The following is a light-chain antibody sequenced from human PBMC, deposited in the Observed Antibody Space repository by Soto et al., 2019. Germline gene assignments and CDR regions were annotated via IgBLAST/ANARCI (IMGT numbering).Light chain of an antibody. V-gene: IGKV3-15*01. CDR3: QQYNNWPPWT. Sequence: EIVMTQSPATLSVSPGERATLSCRASQSVGGNLAWYQQKPGQPPRLLIYVAPSRPTGIPARFSGSGSGTEFTLTISSLQSEDFAVYYCQQYNNWPPWTFGQGTKVEIK. J-gene: IGKJ1*01. CDR1: QSVGGN. CDR2: VAP.